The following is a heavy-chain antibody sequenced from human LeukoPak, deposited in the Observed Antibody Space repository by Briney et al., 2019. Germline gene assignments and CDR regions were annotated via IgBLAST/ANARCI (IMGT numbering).Heavy chain of an antibody. CDR3: ARVGHSGRHFDY. V-gene: IGHV1-18*01. J-gene: IGHJ4*02. CDR2: ISAYNGNT. Sequence: ASVKVSCKASGGTFSSYAISWVRQAPGQGLEWMGWISAYNGNTNYAQKLQGRVTMTTDTSTSTAYMELRSLRSDDTAVYYCARVGHSGRHFDYWGQGTLVTVSS. D-gene: IGHD1-26*01. CDR1: GGTFSSYA.